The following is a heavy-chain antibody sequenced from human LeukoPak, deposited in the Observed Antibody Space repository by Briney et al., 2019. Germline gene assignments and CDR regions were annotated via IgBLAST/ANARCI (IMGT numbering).Heavy chain of an antibody. D-gene: IGHD2-8*02. V-gene: IGHV3-23*01. Sequence: GGSLRLSCAVSGFTFSTYGMNWVRQAPGKGLEWVSAISGNGERTYYADSVKGRFAISRDNSKSTLYLQMNSLRAEDTAIYYCAKERGVAKPFDYWGQGTLVTVSS. CDR1: GFTFSTYG. CDR2: ISGNGERT. J-gene: IGHJ4*02. CDR3: AKERGVAKPFDY.